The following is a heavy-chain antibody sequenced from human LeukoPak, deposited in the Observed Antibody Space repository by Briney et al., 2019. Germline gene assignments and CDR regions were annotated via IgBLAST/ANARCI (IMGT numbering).Heavy chain of an antibody. CDR1: GFTVSSNY. Sequence: PGGSLRLSCAASGFTVSSNYMSWVRQAPGKGLERVSVIYSGGSTYYADSVKGRFTISRDNSKNTLYLQMNSLRAEDTAVYYCARDFRGWYYFDYWGQGTLVTVSS. J-gene: IGHJ4*02. CDR2: IYSGGST. D-gene: IGHD6-19*01. V-gene: IGHV3-66*01. CDR3: ARDFRGWYYFDY.